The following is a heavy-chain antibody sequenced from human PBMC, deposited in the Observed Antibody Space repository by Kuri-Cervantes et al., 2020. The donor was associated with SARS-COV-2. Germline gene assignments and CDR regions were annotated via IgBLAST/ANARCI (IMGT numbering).Heavy chain of an antibody. CDR2: ISSSSSTI. D-gene: IGHD1-20*01. CDR1: GFTFSSYS. J-gene: IGHJ3*02. CDR3: ARVEWYNWNLFDAFDI. V-gene: IGHV3-48*02. Sequence: LSLTCAASGFTFSSYSMNWVRQAPGKGLEWVSYISSSSSTIYYADSVKGRFTISRDNAKNSLYLQMNSLRDEDTAVYYCARVEWYNWNLFDAFDIWGQGTMVTVSS.